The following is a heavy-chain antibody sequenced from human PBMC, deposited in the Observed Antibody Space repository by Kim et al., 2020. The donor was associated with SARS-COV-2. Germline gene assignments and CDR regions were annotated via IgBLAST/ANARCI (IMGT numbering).Heavy chain of an antibody. Sequence: GGSLRLSCAASGFTFSSYAMSWVRQAPGKGLEWVSAISGSGGSTYYADSVKGRFTISRDNSKNTLYLQMNSLRAEDTAVYYCAKINLFYDSSGSTYYFDYWGQGTLVTVSS. CDR2: ISGSGGST. CDR1: GFTFSSYA. D-gene: IGHD3-22*01. J-gene: IGHJ4*02. CDR3: AKINLFYDSSGSTYYFDY. V-gene: IGHV3-23*01.